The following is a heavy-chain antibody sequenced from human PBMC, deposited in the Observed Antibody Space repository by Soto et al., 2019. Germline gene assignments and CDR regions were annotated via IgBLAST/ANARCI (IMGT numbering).Heavy chain of an antibody. D-gene: IGHD2-2*01. CDR3: ARRPVPPAAMEGNWFDP. Sequence: EVQLVQSGAEVKKPGESLRISCKGSGYSFTSYWISWVRQMPGKGLEWMGRIDPSDSYTNYSPSFQGHVTISADKSISTAYLQWSSLKASDTAMYYCARRPVPPAAMEGNWFDPWGQGTLVTVSS. CDR1: GYSFTSYW. V-gene: IGHV5-10-1*03. CDR2: IDPSDSYT. J-gene: IGHJ5*02.